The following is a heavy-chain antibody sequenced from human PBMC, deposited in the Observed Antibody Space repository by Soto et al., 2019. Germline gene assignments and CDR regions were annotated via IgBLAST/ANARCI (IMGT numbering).Heavy chain of an antibody. CDR2: IYYSGST. J-gene: IGHJ5*02. D-gene: IGHD3-22*01. V-gene: IGHV4-61*01. CDR3: AXXXVXXXKVKWFDP. CDR1: GASVSSXSXX. Sequence: QVQLQESGPGLVKPSETLSLTCTISGASVSSXSXXWNWMRQPPGKGLEWIGYIYYSGSTNYNPSLKSRVTISLDTSKNQFSLKLSSVTAGDTAVYXCAXXXVXXXKVKWFDPWGQGTLVTVSS.